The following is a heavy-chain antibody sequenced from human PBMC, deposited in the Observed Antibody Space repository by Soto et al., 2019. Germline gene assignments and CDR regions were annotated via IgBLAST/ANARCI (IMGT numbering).Heavy chain of an antibody. Sequence: SSVKVSLQATGYAFTCYYIHWVRQAPGQGLEWMGWINPNSGDTKYARNFQGRVTMTRDTSINSAYLELSRLRSDGTALYYCARGRNFLYFLDLWGQGTLVTVPS. CDR1: GYAFTCYY. D-gene: IGHD2-8*01. J-gene: IGHJ4*02. CDR3: ARGRNFLYFLDL. V-gene: IGHV1-2*02. CDR2: INPNSGDT.